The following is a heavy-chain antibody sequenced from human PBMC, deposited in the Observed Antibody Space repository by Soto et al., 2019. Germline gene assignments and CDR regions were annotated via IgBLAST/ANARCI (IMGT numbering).Heavy chain of an antibody. V-gene: IGHV3-30*18. D-gene: IGHD2-15*01. Sequence: QVQLVESGGGVVQPGRSLRLSCAASGFTFSSYGMHWVRQAPGKGLEWVAVISYDGSNKYYADSVKGRFTISRDNSKNTLYLQMNSLRAEDTAVYYCAKVADVGNYYYYGMDVW. CDR2: ISYDGSNK. J-gene: IGHJ6*01. CDR3: AKVADVGNYYYYGMDV. CDR1: GFTFSSYG.